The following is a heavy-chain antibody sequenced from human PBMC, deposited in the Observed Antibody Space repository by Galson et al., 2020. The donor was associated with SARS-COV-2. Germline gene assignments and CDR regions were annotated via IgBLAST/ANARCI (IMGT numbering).Heavy chain of an antibody. Sequence: ASETLSLTCTVSGGSISSGGYYWNWIRQHPGKGLEWIGYIYYSGSTYYNPSLKSRVTISVDTSKNQFSLKLSSVTAADTAVYYCASHNYYDSSGYDLRWGQGTMVTVSS. CDR1: GGSISSGGYY. CDR3: ASHNYYDSSGYDLR. CDR2: IYYSGST. V-gene: IGHV4-31*03. D-gene: IGHD3-22*01. J-gene: IGHJ3*01.